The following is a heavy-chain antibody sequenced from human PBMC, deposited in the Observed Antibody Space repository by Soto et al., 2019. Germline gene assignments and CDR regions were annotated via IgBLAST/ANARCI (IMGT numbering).Heavy chain of an antibody. CDR1: GFTFSSYG. CDR3: AFGITAPHFDY. V-gene: IGHV3-30*03. D-gene: IGHD1-20*01. J-gene: IGHJ4*02. Sequence: PGGSLRLSCAASGFTFSSYGMHWVRQAPGKGLEWVAVISYDGSNKYYADSVKGRFTISRDNSKNTLYLQMNSLRAEDTAVYYWAFGITAPHFDYWGQGPLVTV. CDR2: ISYDGSNK.